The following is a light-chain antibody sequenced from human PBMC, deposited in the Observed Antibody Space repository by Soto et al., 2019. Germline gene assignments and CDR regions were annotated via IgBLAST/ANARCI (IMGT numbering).Light chain of an antibody. CDR3: CSHAGSYSWV. J-gene: IGLJ3*02. V-gene: IGLV2-11*01. Sequence: QSALPQPRSVSGSPGQSVTISCTGTSSDVGAYNNVSWYQQHPGKVPKLIINEVSERPSGVPVRFSGSKSGNTASLTISELQAEFEAEYYCCSHAGSYSWVFGGGTKLTVL. CDR1: SSDVGAYNN. CDR2: EVS.